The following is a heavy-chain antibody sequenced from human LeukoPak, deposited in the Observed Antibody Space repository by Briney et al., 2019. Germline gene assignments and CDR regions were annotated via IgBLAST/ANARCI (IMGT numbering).Heavy chain of an antibody. J-gene: IGHJ4*02. D-gene: IGHD6-13*01. V-gene: IGHV3-23*01. Sequence: GGSLRLSCAASGFTFSSYAMSWVRQAPGKGLEWVSAISGSGGSTYYADSVKGRFTISRDNSKNTLYLQMNSLRAEDTAVHYCAKALGPGYSSSWYSGYWGQGTLVTVSS. CDR1: GFTFSSYA. CDR3: AKALGPGYSSSWYSGY. CDR2: ISGSGGST.